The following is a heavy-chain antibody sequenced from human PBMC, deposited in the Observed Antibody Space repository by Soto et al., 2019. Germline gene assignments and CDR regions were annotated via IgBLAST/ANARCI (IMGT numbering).Heavy chain of an antibody. CDR1: GFTFSSYA. J-gene: IGHJ2*01. D-gene: IGHD4-17*01. CDR3: ARVARTTVTTRGVWYFDV. V-gene: IGHV3-30-3*01. Sequence: QVQLVESGGGVVQPGGSLRLSCAASGFTFSSYAMHWVRQAPGKGLEWVALISYHGSNKYSADSVRGRFTISRDNSKNTLYLQMNSLRPDDTSIYYCARVARTTVTTRGVWYFDVWGRGTLVTVSS. CDR2: ISYHGSNK.